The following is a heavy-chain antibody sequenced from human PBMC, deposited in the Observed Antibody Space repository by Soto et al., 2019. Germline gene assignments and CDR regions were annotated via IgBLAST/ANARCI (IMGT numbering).Heavy chain of an antibody. V-gene: IGHV3-21*04. CDR3: ARVREGPYYGSGAKDY. Sequence: QLVESGGGLVKPGGSLRLSCAASGFTFSTFGMNWVRQAPGKGLEWVSYISSSSIYIYYADSVKGRFTISRDNAKNPLFLQMHSLGAEDTALYYLARVREGPYYGSGAKDYWGQGTLVTVSS. J-gene: IGHJ4*02. D-gene: IGHD3-10*01. CDR2: ISSSSIYI. CDR1: GFTFSTFG.